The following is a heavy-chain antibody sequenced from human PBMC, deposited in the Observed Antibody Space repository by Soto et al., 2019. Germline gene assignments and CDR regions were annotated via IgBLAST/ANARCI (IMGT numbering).Heavy chain of an antibody. Sequence: PGESLKISCKGSGYSFTSYWIGWVRQMPGKGLEWMGIIYPGDSDTRYSPSFQGQVTISADKSISTAYLQWSSLKASDTAMYYCARLTVRGGIITLRGYAFDIWGQGTMVTVSS. CDR1: GYSFTSYW. D-gene: IGHD3-10*01. V-gene: IGHV5-51*01. CDR2: IYPGDSDT. J-gene: IGHJ3*02. CDR3: ARLTVRGGIITLRGYAFDI.